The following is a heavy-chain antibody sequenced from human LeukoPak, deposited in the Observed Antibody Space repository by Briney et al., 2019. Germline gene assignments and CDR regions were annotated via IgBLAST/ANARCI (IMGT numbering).Heavy chain of an antibody. Sequence: ASVKVSCKASGGTFTRYAIRGVRQAAGRGGEWMGGIIPIFGKAKYAQKFQGRGTITADKSTRTACLEPSSLRSEATAVYYCAREDPLLHRFDYWGQGTLVTVSS. CDR3: AREDPLLHRFDY. J-gene: IGHJ4*02. CDR2: IIPIFGKA. V-gene: IGHV1-69*06. D-gene: IGHD2-2*02. CDR1: GGTFTRYA.